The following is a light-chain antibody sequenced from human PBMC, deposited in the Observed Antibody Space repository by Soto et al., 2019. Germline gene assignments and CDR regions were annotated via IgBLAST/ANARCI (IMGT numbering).Light chain of an antibody. Sequence: DIQMTQSPSSVSASVGDRVTITCRASQGISRWLVWYQQKPGKAPKLLIYGASSLQTGVPSRFSGSGSGTDFTLTISSLQPEDFATYFCQQTFSSPLTFGGGTKVDIK. CDR3: QQTFSSPLT. J-gene: IGKJ4*01. CDR2: GAS. V-gene: IGKV1-12*01. CDR1: QGISRW.